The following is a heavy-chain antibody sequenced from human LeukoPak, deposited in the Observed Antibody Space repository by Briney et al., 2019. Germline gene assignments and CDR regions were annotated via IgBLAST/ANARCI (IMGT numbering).Heavy chain of an antibody. V-gene: IGHV1-2*02. CDR3: ARGRFGEWDNWFDP. Sequence: SVKVSCKASGYTFTGCYIHWGRQPPGQGLEWMAWINPNSGDKNYAQKCQGRVTMNRDTSISTAYMELSRLTSDDTAVYFCARGRFGEWDNWFDPRGQGTLVTVSS. CDR2: INPNSGDK. D-gene: IGHD3-10*01. CDR1: GYTFTGCY. J-gene: IGHJ5*02.